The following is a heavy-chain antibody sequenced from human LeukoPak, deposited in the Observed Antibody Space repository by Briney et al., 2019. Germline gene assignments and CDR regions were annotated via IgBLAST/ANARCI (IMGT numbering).Heavy chain of an antibody. D-gene: IGHD3-22*01. CDR2: MYYSGST. CDR1: SGSITNGDYY. CDR3: ARPYYYDSRIDP. J-gene: IGHJ5*02. Sequence: SQTLSLTCTVSSGSITNGDYYWSWIRQPPGKGLEWIAYMYYSGSTYYNPSLKSRVTMSADTSKNQFSLKLSSVTAADTAVYYCARPYYYDSRIDPWGQGTLVTVSS. V-gene: IGHV4-30-4*01.